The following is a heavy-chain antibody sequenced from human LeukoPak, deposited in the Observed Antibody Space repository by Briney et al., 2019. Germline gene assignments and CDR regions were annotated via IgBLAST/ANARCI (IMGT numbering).Heavy chain of an antibody. CDR3: ARTARLPDS. CDR1: DVSIRTHY. D-gene: IGHD2-21*01. Sequence: SETLSLTCTVSDVSIRTHYWSWIRQPPGKGLECIGYVYFSGITNYNPSLKSRVTMSVDTSKNQLSLKLSSVTAADTAVYYCARTARLPDSWGQGTLVTVSS. J-gene: IGHJ4*02. V-gene: IGHV4-4*09. CDR2: VYFSGIT.